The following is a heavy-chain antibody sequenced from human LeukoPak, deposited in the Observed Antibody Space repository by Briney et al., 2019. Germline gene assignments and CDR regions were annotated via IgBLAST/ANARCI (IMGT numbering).Heavy chain of an antibody. CDR3: ARISLTMRDAFDI. CDR1: GGSISSYY. CDR2: IYCSGST. Sequence: SSETLSLTCTVSGGSISSYYWSWIRQPPGKGLEWIGYIYCSGSTNYNPSLKGRVTISVDTSKNQFSLKLSSVTTADTAVYYCARISLTMRDAFDIWGQGTTVTVST. J-gene: IGHJ3*02. D-gene: IGHD4/OR15-4a*01. V-gene: IGHV4-59*01.